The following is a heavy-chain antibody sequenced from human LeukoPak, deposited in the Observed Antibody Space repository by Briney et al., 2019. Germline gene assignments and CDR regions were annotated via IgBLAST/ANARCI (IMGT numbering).Heavy chain of an antibody. CDR1: GGTFSSYA. Sequence: GALVKVSCKASGGTFSSYAISWVRQAPGQGLEWMGGIIPIFDTANYAQKFQGRVTITADKSTSTAYMELSSLRSEDTAVYYCARRYCSSTSCPAFDPWGQGTLVTVSS. CDR3: ARRYCSSTSCPAFDP. J-gene: IGHJ5*02. V-gene: IGHV1-69*06. CDR2: IIPIFDTA. D-gene: IGHD2-2*01.